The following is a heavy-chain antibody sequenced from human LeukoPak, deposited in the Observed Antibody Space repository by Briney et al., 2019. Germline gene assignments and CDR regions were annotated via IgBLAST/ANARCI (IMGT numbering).Heavy chain of an antibody. CDR2: IYYSGST. V-gene: IGHV4-59*01. D-gene: IGHD3-10*01. J-gene: IGHJ6*03. CDR3: ARQRPLWFGELFYYYYYMDV. Sequence: NPSETLSLTCTVSGGSISSYYWSWIRQPPGKGLEWIGYIYYSGSTNYNPSLKGRVTISVDTSKSQFSLKLSSVTAADTAVYYCARQRPLWFGELFYYYYYMDVWGKGTTVTVSS. CDR1: GGSISSYY.